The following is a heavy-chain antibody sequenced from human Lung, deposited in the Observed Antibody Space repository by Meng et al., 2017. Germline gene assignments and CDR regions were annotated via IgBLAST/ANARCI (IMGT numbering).Heavy chain of an antibody. CDR2: INHSGST. V-gene: IGHV4-34*01. CDR3: ARGPTTMAHDFDY. CDR1: GGSFSDYY. J-gene: IGHJ4*02. Sequence: VELEQWCAGLFKPSETLSLPCVVAGGSFSDYYWSWIRQPPGKGLEWIGEINHSGSTNYHPSLESRASISVDTSQNNLSLKLSSVTAADSAVYYCARGPTTMAHDFDYWGQGTLVTVSS. D-gene: IGHD4-11*01.